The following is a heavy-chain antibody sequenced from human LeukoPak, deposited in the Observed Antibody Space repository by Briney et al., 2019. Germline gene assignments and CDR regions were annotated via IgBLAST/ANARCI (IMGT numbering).Heavy chain of an antibody. J-gene: IGHJ6*02. CDR3: ARDSEDSPSNDRKWVRVRGPYDGMDV. CDR2: IIPIFGTA. V-gene: IGHV1-69*13. D-gene: IGHD3-10*01. Sequence: SVKVSCKASRGTFSSYAISWVRQAPGQGLEWMGGIIPIFGTANYAQKFQGRGTITADESTSTAYTELSSLKSEDTAVYYCARDSEDSPSNDRKWVRVRGPYDGMDVWGQGTTVTVSS. CDR1: RGTFSSYA.